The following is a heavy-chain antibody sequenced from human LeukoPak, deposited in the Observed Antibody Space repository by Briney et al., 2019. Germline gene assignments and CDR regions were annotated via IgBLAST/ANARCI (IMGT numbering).Heavy chain of an antibody. CDR2: ISSSSSTI. Sequence: PGGSLRLSCAASGFTFSSYSMNWVRQAPGKGLEWVSYISSSSSTIYYADSVKGRFTISRDNAKNSLYLQMNSLRAEDTAVYYCAREAVPYGSGSFDYWGQGTLVTVSS. V-gene: IGHV3-48*04. J-gene: IGHJ4*02. D-gene: IGHD3-10*01. CDR3: AREAVPYGSGSFDY. CDR1: GFTFSSYS.